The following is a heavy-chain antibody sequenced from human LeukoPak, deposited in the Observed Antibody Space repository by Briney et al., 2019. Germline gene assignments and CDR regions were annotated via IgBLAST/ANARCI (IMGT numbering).Heavy chain of an antibody. CDR3: ARGQTRFSYYYDSSGYYLNY. CDR2: FNHSGST. J-gene: IGHJ4*02. V-gene: IGHV4-34*01. Sequence: PSETLSLTCAVYGGSFSGYYWSWIRQPPGKGLEWIGEFNHSGSTNYNPSLKSRVTISVDTSKNQFSLKLSSVTAADTAVYYCARGQTRFSYYYDSSGYYLNYWGQGTLVTVSS. D-gene: IGHD3-22*01. CDR1: GGSFSGYY.